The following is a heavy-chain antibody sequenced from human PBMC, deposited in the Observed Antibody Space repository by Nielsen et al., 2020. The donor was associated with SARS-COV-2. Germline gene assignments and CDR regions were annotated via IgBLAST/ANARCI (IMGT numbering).Heavy chain of an antibody. D-gene: IGHD6-19*01. V-gene: IGHV3-23*01. Sequence: GGSLRLSCAASGFTFSSYAMSWVRQAPGKGLECVSAISGSGGGAYYADFVKGRFTISRDNSKNTLYLQMNSLRAEDAAVYYCAKHYSGWLGEYFDYWGQGTLVTVSS. J-gene: IGHJ4*02. CDR2: ISGSGGGA. CDR1: GFTFSSYA. CDR3: AKHYSGWLGEYFDY.